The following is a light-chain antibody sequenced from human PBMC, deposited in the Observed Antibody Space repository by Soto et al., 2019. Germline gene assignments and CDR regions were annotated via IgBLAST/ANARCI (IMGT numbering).Light chain of an antibody. CDR2: GNS. CDR1: SSNIGAGYD. V-gene: IGLV1-40*01. J-gene: IGLJ7*01. CDR3: QSYDSSLSV. Sequence: QSVLSQPPSLSGAPGQRVTISCTGSSSNIGAGYDVHWYQQLPGTAPKLLIYGNSNRPSGVPDRFSGSKSGTSASLAITGLQAEDEADYYCQSYDSSLSVFGGGTQLTVL.